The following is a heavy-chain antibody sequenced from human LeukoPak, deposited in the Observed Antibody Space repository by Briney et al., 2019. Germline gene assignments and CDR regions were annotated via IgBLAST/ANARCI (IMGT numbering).Heavy chain of an antibody. Sequence: GGSLRLSCAASGFTFSSYSMNWVRQAPGKGLEWVSSISSSSSYIYYADSVKGRFTISRDNAKNSLYLQMNSLRAEDTAVYYCATLGHYYDSTGYYWGQGTLVTVSS. V-gene: IGHV3-21*01. CDR2: ISSSSSYI. CDR3: ATLGHYYDSTGYY. J-gene: IGHJ4*02. CDR1: GFTFSSYS. D-gene: IGHD3-22*01.